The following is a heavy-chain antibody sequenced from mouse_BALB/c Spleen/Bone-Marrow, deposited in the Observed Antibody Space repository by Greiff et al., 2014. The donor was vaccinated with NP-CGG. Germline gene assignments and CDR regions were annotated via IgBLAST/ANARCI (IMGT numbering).Heavy chain of an antibody. CDR1: GYPFTSYW. D-gene: IGHD2-3*01. Sequence: QVQLKQSGAELVKPGASVKLSCKASGYPFTSYWMHWVKQRPGQGLEWIGEIDPSDSYTNYNQKFKGKATLTVDKSSSTAYMQLSSLTSEDSAVYFCARWLLRYYAMDDWGQGTSVTVSS. CDR2: IDPSDSYT. J-gene: IGHJ4*01. CDR3: ARWLLRYYAMDD. V-gene: IGHV1-69*02.